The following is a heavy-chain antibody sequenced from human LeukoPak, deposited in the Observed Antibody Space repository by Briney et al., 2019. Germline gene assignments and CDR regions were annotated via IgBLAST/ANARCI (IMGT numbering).Heavy chain of an antibody. V-gene: IGHV3-49*04. Sequence: PGGSLRLSCTASGFTFGDYAMNWVRQAPGEGLEWVGLIRSKDYGGTTEYAASVRGRFTVSRDDSKSVAYVQMNSLKTEDTAVYYWTRTIAAGGNRPFDSWGQGTLVTVFS. D-gene: IGHD6-13*01. J-gene: IGHJ5*01. CDR3: TRTIAAGGNRPFDS. CDR2: IRSKDYGGTT. CDR1: GFTFGDYA.